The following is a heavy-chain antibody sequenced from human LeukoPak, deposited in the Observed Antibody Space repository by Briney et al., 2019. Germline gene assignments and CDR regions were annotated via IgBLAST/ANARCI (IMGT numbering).Heavy chain of an antibody. CDR2: ISSNGDRT. Sequence: GGSLRLSCSASGFTFNNYAMYWVRRAPGKGLEYVSGISSNGDRTFYADSVKGRFTISRDNSKNTLYLQMNGLRAEDTAVYYCAKGPALLVGATTCFDYWGQGTLVTVSS. CDR3: AKGPALLVGATTCFDY. CDR1: GFTFNNYA. V-gene: IGHV3-64*04. J-gene: IGHJ4*02. D-gene: IGHD1-26*01.